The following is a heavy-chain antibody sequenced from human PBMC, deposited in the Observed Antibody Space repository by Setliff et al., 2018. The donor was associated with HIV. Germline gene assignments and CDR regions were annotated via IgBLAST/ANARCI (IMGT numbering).Heavy chain of an antibody. V-gene: IGHV1-69*05. J-gene: IGHJ1*01. CDR1: GGTFSSYA. Sequence: ASVKVSCKASGGTFSSYAISWVRQAPGQGLEWMGGIIPIFGTLNYAQKFQGRVTITTDASTSTAYMELSSLRSEDTAVYYCADTLGYCSGDACYGYFPHWGQGTPVTVSS. CDR3: ADTLGYCSGDACYGYFPH. CDR2: IIPIFGTL. D-gene: IGHD2-15*01.